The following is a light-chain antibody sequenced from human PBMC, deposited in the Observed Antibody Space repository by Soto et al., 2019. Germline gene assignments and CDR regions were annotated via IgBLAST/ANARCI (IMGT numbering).Light chain of an antibody. CDR3: SSYAGRTPYV. CDR2: EVT. CDR1: SSDVGGYDY. J-gene: IGLJ1*01. V-gene: IGLV2-8*01. Sequence: QSVLTQPPSASGSPGQSVTISCTGTSSDVGGYDYVSWYQQRPGKAPKLLIHEVTKRPSGVPDRFSGSKSGNTASLTVSGLQAEDEADYYCSSYAGRTPYVLGTGTKVTVL.